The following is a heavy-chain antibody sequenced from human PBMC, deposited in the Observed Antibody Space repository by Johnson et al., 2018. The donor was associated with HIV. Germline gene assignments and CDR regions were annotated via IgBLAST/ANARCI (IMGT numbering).Heavy chain of an antibody. CDR1: GFTFADYG. CDR2: INWNGGNT. D-gene: IGHD3-10*01. CDR3: ARDFVAFGECTAFDM. V-gene: IGHV3-20*04. Sequence: VQLVESGGGVIRPGGSLRLSCAASGFTFADYGMTWVRQAPGKGLAWVSGINWNGGNTGSVDSVKGRFTISRDNAKNSLYLQMNSLRAVDTALYYCARDFVAFGECTAFDMWGQGTMVTVSS. J-gene: IGHJ3*02.